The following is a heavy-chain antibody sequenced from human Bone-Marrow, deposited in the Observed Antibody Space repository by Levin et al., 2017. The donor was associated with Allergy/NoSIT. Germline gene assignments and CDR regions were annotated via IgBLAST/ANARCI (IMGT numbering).Heavy chain of an antibody. CDR2: IWYDGSNK. V-gene: IGHV3-33*01. CDR1: GFTFSSYG. J-gene: IGHJ4*02. Sequence: PGGSLRLSCAASGFTFSSYGMHWVRQAPGKGLEWVAVIWYDGSNKYYADSVKGRFTISRDNSKNTLYLQMNSLRAEDTAVYYCARGPTHLIWFGEPFDYWGQGTLVTVSS. D-gene: IGHD3-10*01. CDR3: ARGPTHLIWFGEPFDY.